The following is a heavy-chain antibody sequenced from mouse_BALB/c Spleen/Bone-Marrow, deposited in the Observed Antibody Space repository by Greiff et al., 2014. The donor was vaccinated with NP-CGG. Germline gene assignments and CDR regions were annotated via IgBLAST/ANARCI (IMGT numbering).Heavy chain of an antibody. Sequence: DLVKPGASVKLSCKASGYTFTSYWINWIKQRPGQGLEWIGRIAPGSGSTYYNEMFKGKATLTVDTSSSTAYIQLSSLSSEDSAVCFCARGGDYYGSSSFAYWGQGTLVTVSA. CDR1: GYTFTSYW. D-gene: IGHD1-1*01. J-gene: IGHJ3*01. CDR3: ARGGDYYGSSSFAY. CDR2: IAPGSGST. V-gene: IGHV1S41*01.